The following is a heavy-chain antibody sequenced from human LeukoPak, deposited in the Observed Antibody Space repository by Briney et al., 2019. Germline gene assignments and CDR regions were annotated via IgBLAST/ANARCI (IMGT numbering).Heavy chain of an antibody. CDR2: ISAYNGNT. V-gene: IGHV1-18*01. CDR3: ARDSDRPTYYYGSGSYYDGDY. CDR1: GYTFTSYG. D-gene: IGHD3-10*01. J-gene: IGHJ4*02. Sequence: ASVKVSCKASGYTFTSYGINWVRQAPGQGLEWMGWISAYNGNTNYAQKLQGRVTMTTDTSTSTAYMELRSLRSDDTAVYYCARDSDRPTYYYGSGSYYDGDYWGQGTLVTVSS.